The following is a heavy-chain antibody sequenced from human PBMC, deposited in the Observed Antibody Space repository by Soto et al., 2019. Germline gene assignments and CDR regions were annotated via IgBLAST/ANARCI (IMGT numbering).Heavy chain of an antibody. CDR1: GGSISSGGYY. J-gene: IGHJ4*02. V-gene: IGHV4-31*03. Sequence: QVQLQESGPGLVKPSQTLSLTCTVSGGSISSGGYYWSWIRQHPGKGLEWIGYIYYSGSTYYNPSLRRRVTISVDTSKNPCSLKLSSVTAADTAVYYCANHPLDYGAYPGGYWGQGTLVTVSS. CDR3: ANHPLDYGAYPGGY. CDR2: IYYSGST. D-gene: IGHD4-17*01.